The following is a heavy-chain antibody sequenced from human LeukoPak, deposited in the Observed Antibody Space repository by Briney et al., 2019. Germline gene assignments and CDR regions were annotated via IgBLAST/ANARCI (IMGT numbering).Heavy chain of an antibody. D-gene: IGHD1-26*01. CDR3: ARLGYGGGRIVGVPFDY. CDR1: GYTFTSYG. J-gene: IGHJ4*02. V-gene: IGHV1-18*01. CDR2: ISAYNGNT. Sequence: ASVKVSCKASGYTFTSYGISWVRQAPGQGLEWMGWISAYNGNTNYAQKLQGRVTMTTDTSTSTAYMELRSLRSDDTAVYYCARLGYGGGRIVGVPFDYWGQGTLVTVSS.